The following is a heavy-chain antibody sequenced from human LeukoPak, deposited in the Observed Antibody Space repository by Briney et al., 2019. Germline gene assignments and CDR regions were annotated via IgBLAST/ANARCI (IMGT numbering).Heavy chain of an antibody. CDR1: GFTFSSYA. CDR2: INDNGDGT. Sequence: GGSLRLSCAASGFTFSSYAMSWVRQAPGKGLKWVSTINDNGDGTYYADSVKGRFTISRDNSYNTVSLQMNSLRAEDTAVYYCARDSSSSSQHFDYWGQGTLVTVSS. V-gene: IGHV3-23*01. J-gene: IGHJ4*02. CDR3: ARDSSSSSQHFDY. D-gene: IGHD6-13*01.